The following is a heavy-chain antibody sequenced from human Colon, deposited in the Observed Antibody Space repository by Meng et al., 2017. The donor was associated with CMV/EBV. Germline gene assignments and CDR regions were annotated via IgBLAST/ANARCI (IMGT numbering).Heavy chain of an antibody. CDR1: GASMKSYY. CDR2: IYYNGAT. V-gene: IGHV4-59*01. Sequence: SETLSLTCTVSGASMKSYYWSWIRQPPGKGLEWIGNIYYNGATNYNLSLKSRVIILIDTSKNQFSLKVGSVTAADTAVYYCARGNRATGGNFDYWGQGTLVTVSS. D-gene: IGHD2-8*02. J-gene: IGHJ4*02. CDR3: ARGNRATGGNFDY.